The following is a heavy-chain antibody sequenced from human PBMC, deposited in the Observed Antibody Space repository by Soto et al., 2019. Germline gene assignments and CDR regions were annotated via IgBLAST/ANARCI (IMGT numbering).Heavy chain of an antibody. CDR3: AKYIEPVAIIVGVNHHYGMDV. Sequence: PGRSLRLSCAASGFTFYDYTMHWFRQAPGKGLEWVSLISWDGGSTDYADSVRGRFTISRDNSKNSLYLQMNSLRTEDTALYYCAKYIEPVAIIVGVNHHYGMDVWRQGTTVTVSS. CDR1: GFTFYDYT. V-gene: IGHV3-43*01. D-gene: IGHD3-22*01. J-gene: IGHJ6*02. CDR2: ISWDGGST.